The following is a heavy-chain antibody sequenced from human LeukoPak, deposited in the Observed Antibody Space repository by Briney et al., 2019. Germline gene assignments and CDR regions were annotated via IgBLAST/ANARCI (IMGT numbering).Heavy chain of an antibody. CDR1: GYSISSGYY. D-gene: IGHD6-13*01. CDR3: ARQHDSYHYYYVDV. Sequence: TLSLTCAVSGYSISSGYYWIWIRQPPGKGLEWIGSLYHSDSIYYNPSLESRVTMSVDTSTNQFSLKLSFVTAADTAVYYCARQHDSYHYYYVDVWGKGTTVTVSS. V-gene: IGHV4-38-2*01. J-gene: IGHJ6*03. CDR2: LYHSDSI.